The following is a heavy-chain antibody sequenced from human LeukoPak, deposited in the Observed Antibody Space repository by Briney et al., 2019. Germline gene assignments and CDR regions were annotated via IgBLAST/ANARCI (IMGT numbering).Heavy chain of an antibody. CDR1: GFTFSNYL. V-gene: IGHV3-74*01. J-gene: IGHJ2*01. CDR3: ARDPGSAAHDWCFDL. CDR2: IGSGGSGT. Sequence: GGSLRLSCAASGFTFSNYLMHWVRQAPGKGLVWVSRIGSGGSGTSYADSVKGRFTISRGNAKNTLFLQMNSLRVEDSAVYYCARDPGSAAHDWCFDLWGRGTLVTVSS. D-gene: IGHD1-26*01.